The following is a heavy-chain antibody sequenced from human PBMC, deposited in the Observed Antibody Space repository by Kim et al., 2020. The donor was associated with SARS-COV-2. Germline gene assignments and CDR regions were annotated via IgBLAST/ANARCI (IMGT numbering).Heavy chain of an antibody. CDR3: AMETFDY. J-gene: IGHJ4*02. V-gene: IGHV3-66*01. D-gene: IGHD2-8*01. Sequence: GGSLRLSCLVCGFTVSTNYMSWVRQAPGKGLEWVSMTYSAGDTYYADSVKGRFTVSRDTSKNTVYLQMNNLRAEDTAVYYCAMETFDYWGQGTLVTVSS. CDR2: TYSAGDT. CDR1: GFTVSTNY.